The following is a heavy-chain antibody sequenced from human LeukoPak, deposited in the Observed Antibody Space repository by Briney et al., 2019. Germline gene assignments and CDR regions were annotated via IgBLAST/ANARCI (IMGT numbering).Heavy chain of an antibody. J-gene: IGHJ5*02. CDR2: INPSGGST. CDR3: ARVPYTDLVLSWFDP. Sequence: ASVKVSCKASGYTFTSYYMHWVRQAPGQGLEWMGIINPSGGSTSYAQKFQGRVTITADESTSTAYMELSSLRSEDTAVYYCARVPYTDLVLSWFDPWGQGTPVTVSS. CDR1: GYTFTSYY. D-gene: IGHD3-9*01. V-gene: IGHV1-46*01.